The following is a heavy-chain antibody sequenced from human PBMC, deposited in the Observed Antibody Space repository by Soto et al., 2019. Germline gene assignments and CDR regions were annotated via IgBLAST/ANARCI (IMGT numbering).Heavy chain of an antibody. CDR3: VRDNRLRFFDWPQFDP. J-gene: IGHJ5*02. CDR2: IGVGSSPT. Sequence: PGGSLRLSCTASGFTFSHYNMNWVRQTPGKGLEWVSYIGVGSSPTYYADSVNGRFTISRDNAQNSLFLQMNSLRDEDTAVYYCVRDNRLRFFDWPQFDPWGQGTLVTVSS. CDR1: GFTFSHYN. D-gene: IGHD3-9*01. V-gene: IGHV3-48*02.